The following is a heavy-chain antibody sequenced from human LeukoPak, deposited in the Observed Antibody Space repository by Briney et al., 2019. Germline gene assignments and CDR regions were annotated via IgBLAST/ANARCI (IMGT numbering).Heavy chain of an antibody. CDR2: IYSGGST. CDR3: ARGYGSGRGGDY. V-gene: IGHV3-66*01. CDR1: GSPASINF. Sequence: PRGPLRPPCVASGSPASINFMSWVRQAPAQGLEWVSVIYSGGSTYNADSVKGRFTISRDNSKNTLYLQMNSLRAEDTAVYYCARGYGSGRGGDYWGQGTLVTVSS. D-gene: IGHD3-10*01. J-gene: IGHJ4*02.